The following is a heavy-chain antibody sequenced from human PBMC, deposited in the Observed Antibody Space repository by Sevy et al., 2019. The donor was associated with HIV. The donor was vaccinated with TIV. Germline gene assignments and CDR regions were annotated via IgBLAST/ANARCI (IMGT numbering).Heavy chain of an antibody. J-gene: IGHJ4*02. CDR2: IYYSGST. Sequence: SETLSLTCTVSGGSISSGDYYWSWIRQPPGKGLEWIGYIYYSGSTYYNPSLKSRVTISVDTSKNQFSLKPSSVTAADTAVYYCARLRSYDSSGYYNFDYWGQGTLVTVSS. V-gene: IGHV4-30-4*01. CDR1: GGSISSGDYY. CDR3: ARLRSYDSSGYYNFDY. D-gene: IGHD3-22*01.